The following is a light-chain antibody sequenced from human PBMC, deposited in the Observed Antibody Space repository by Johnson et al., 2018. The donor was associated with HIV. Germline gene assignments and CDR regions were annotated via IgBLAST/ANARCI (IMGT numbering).Light chain of an antibody. V-gene: IGLV1-51*01. J-gene: IGLJ1*01. CDR3: GTWDSSLSANV. CDR1: SSNIGNNY. CDR2: DNN. Sequence: QSVLTQPPSVSAAPGQKVTISCSGSSSNIGNNYVSWYQQFPGTAPKLLIYDNNKRPSGIPDRFSGSKSGTSATLGITGLQTGAEADYYCGTWDSSLSANVFGTGTKVTVL.